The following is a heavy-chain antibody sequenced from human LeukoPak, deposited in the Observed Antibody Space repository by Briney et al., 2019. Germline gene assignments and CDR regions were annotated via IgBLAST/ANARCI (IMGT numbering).Heavy chain of an antibody. Sequence: ASVKVSCKASGYTFTGYYMHWVRQAPGQGLEWMGWINPNSGGTKYAQKFQGRVTITRDTSISTGDMELSRLRSDDPAVYYCARGEVSSWYDYFQHWGQGSLVTVSS. D-gene: IGHD6-13*01. V-gene: IGHV1-2*02. CDR2: INPNSGGT. J-gene: IGHJ1*01. CDR1: GYTFTGYY. CDR3: ARGEVSSWYDYFQH.